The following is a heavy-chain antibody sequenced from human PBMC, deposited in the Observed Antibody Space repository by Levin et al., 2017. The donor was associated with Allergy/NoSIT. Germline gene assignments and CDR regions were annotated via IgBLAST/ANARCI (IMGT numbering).Heavy chain of an antibody. V-gene: IGHV4-4*02. Sequence: SQTLSLTCAVSGGSISSSNWWSWVRQPPGKGLEWIGEIYHSGSTNYNPSLKSRVTISVDKSKNQFSLKLSSVTAADTAVYYCANRGVLLWFGAIAGWGQGTLVTVSS. J-gene: IGHJ4*02. CDR2: IYHSGST. CDR3: ANRGVLLWFGAIAG. D-gene: IGHD3-10*01. CDR1: GGSISSSNW.